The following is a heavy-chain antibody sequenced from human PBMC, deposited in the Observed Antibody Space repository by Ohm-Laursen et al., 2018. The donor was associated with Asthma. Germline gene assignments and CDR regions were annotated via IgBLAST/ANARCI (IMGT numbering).Heavy chain of an antibody. V-gene: IGHV4-39*07. CDR2: IYYSGNT. J-gene: IGHJ4*02. D-gene: IGHD3-9*01. CDR3: AREDFDWPPGYCDY. CDR1: GGSISGSSYF. Sequence: SETLSLTCAVPGGSISGSSYFWGWIRQPPGKGLEWIGGIYYSGNTYYNPSLKSRVTISVDTSKNQFSLKLSSVTAADTAVYYCAREDFDWPPGYCDYWGQGTLVTVSS.